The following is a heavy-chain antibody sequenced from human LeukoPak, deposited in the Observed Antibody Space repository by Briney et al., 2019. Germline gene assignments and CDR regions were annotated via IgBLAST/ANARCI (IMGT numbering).Heavy chain of an antibody. V-gene: IGHV4-4*07. CDR1: GGSISNYY. J-gene: IGHJ4*02. CDR2: ISSSGST. CDR3: AREHIVRGVINL. D-gene: IGHD3-10*02. Sequence: SETLSLTCTVSGGSISNYYWSWLRQPAGKRLEWLGRISSSGSTNYNPSLASRVTVSVHSSKNQFSLKLSSVTAADTAVYYCAREHIVRGVINLWGQGALVTVSS.